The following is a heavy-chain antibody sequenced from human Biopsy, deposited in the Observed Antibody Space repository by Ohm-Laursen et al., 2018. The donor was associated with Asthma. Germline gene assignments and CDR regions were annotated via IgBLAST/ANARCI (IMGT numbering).Heavy chain of an antibody. CDR1: GYSLTDLS. Sequence: SSVKVSCKISGYSLTDLSMHWVRQAPGQGLEWMGGHDHEEGGTVNARRFQGRVTMTEDTSTDTAYMELSSLSSDDTAVYYCASDFPKDYVRYNFQFWGQGTLVTVPS. J-gene: IGHJ4*02. D-gene: IGHD4-17*01. CDR3: ASDFPKDYVRYNFQF. V-gene: IGHV1-24*01. CDR2: HDHEEGGT.